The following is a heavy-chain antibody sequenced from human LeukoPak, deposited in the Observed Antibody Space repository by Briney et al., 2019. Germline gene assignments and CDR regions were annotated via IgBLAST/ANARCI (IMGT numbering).Heavy chain of an antibody. V-gene: IGHV1-24*01. CDR2: VNLENGET. D-gene: IGHD2-2*02. CDR3: ATGTPAGIRGLGV. CDR1: GDSLSDLS. J-gene: IGHJ6*02. Sequence: GASVKVSCKVSGDSLSDLSMHWVRRTPGEGLELMGGVNLENGETIYAQKFQGRVTMTADTSTDTAYMELCSLRSEDTAVYYCATGTPAGIRGLGVWGQGTTVTVSS.